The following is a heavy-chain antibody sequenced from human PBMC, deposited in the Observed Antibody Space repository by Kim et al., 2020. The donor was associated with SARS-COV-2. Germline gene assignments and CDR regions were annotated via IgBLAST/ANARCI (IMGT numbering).Heavy chain of an antibody. J-gene: IGHJ4*02. CDR2: INPGNGNA. CDR1: GDTFTSYA. CDR3: AREVGGYSYGYFDD. D-gene: IGHD5-18*01. Sequence: ASVKVSCKASGDTFTSYAMRWVRQAPGQGLEWMGGINPGNGNAKYSQKFQGRVTITRDTSASTAYMELSSLRSEDTAVYYCAREVGGYSYGYFDDWGQGTLVTASS. V-gene: IGHV1-3*01.